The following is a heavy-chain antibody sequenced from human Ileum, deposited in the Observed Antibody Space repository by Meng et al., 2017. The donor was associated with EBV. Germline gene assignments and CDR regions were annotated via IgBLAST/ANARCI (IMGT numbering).Heavy chain of an antibody. CDR2: IYHGGTT. CDR1: GGSISGSNW. D-gene: IGHD4-23*01. CDR3: STYLYGGDEHYCDY. Sequence: QVQLQESGPGLVRPSGTLALICAVSGGSISGSNWWSWVRQPPGKGLEWIGEIYHGGTTNYNPSLKSRVTMSVDKSKNQFSLKLSSVTAADTAVYYCSTYLYGGDEHYCDYWGQGTLFTVSS. J-gene: IGHJ4*02. V-gene: IGHV4-4*02.